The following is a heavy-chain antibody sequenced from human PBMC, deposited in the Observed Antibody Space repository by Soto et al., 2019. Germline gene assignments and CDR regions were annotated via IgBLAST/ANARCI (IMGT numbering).Heavy chain of an antibody. J-gene: IGHJ6*02. CDR2: IYHSGST. Sequence: SETLSLTCTVSGGSISSGGYSWSWIRQPPGKGLEWIGYIYHSGSTYYNPSLKSRVTISVDRSKNQFSLKLSSVTAADTAVYYCARVPGSNSNYYYGMDVWGQGTTVTV. D-gene: IGHD3-10*01. CDR3: ARVPGSNSNYYYGMDV. CDR1: GGSISSGGYS. V-gene: IGHV4-30-2*01.